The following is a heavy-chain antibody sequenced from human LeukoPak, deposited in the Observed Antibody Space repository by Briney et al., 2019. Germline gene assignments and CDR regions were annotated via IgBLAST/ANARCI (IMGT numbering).Heavy chain of an antibody. V-gene: IGHV4-34*01. D-gene: IGHD1-26*01. CDR3: ARGKSEVGASYYYYGMDV. CDR1: GGSFSGYY. CDR2: INHSGST. Sequence: SETLSLTCAVYGGSFSGYYWSWIRQPPGKGLEWIGEINHSGSTNYNPSLKSRVTISVDTSKNQFSLKLSSVTAADTAVYYCARGKSEVGASYYYYGMDVWGQGTTVTVSS. J-gene: IGHJ6*02.